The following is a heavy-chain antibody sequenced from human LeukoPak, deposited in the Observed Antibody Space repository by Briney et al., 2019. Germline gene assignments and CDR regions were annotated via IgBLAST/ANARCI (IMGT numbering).Heavy chain of an antibody. Sequence: GGSLRLSCAASGFTFSSYWMSWVRQAPGKGLEWVANIKQDGSEKYYVNSVKGRFTISRDNAKNSLYLQMNSLRTEDTAVYYCAKDDNYIRFSSWGQGTLVTVSS. D-gene: IGHD3-16*01. CDR2: IKQDGSEK. CDR1: GFTFSSYW. CDR3: AKDDNYIRFSS. J-gene: IGHJ5*02. V-gene: IGHV3-7*03.